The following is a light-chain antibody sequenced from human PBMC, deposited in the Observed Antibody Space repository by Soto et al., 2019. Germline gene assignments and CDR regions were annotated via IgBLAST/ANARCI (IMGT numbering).Light chain of an antibody. CDR3: QQYRSSPGT. CDR2: AAS. CDR1: QSVGTT. J-gene: IGKJ1*01. V-gene: IGKV3-20*01. Sequence: EIVLTQSPGTLSLSPGERATLSCRASQSVGTTLAWYQQNPGRAPRLLIYAASSRPTGVPDRVSASGSGTDFSPTIRRLEAEVSSVYYCQQYRSSPGTFGQGTKVEIK.